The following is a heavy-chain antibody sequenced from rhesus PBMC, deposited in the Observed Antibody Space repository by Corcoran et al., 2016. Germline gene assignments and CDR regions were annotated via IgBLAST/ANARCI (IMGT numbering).Heavy chain of an antibody. CDR3: ATYSNYQGGLDS. J-gene: IGHJ6*01. V-gene: IGHV3-118*01. Sequence: EVQLVESVVGLVQPGGSLSLSCAASGFTFSSSAMPWVRQAFGHGLGWFGRIRSKSNNYETGYAASVKGRFTISRDDSKNTAYLQMNSRKTEDTAVYYCATYSNYQGGLDSWGQGVVVTVSS. CDR2: IRSKSNNYET. CDR1: GFTFSSSA. D-gene: IGHD4-23*01.